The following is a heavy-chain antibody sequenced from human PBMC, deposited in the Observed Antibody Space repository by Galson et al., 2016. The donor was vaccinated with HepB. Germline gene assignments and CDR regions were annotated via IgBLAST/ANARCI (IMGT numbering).Heavy chain of an antibody. J-gene: IGHJ4*02. Sequence: SLRLSCAASGFTFSNFGMHWVRQAPGKGLEWVAVISSSGGTDYYADSVKGRFTISRDNSKSTLYLQMNSLRPEDTAVYYCAKEGGPHVDTSGSRYHFDYWGQGTLVTVSS. V-gene: IGHV3-30*18. CDR2: ISSSGGTD. CDR3: AKEGGPHVDTSGSRYHFDY. CDR1: GFTFSNFG. D-gene: IGHD2-15*01.